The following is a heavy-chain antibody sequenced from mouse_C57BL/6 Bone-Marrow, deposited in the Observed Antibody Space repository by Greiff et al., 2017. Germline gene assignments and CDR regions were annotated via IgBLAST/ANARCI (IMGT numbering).Heavy chain of an antibody. CDR2: ILPGSGGT. CDR1: GYTFTGYW. Sequence: QVQLQQSGAELMKPGASVKLSCKASGYTFTGYWIEWVKQRPGHGLEWIGEILPGSGGTNYNEKFKGKATFTADTSSNTAYMQLSSLTTEDSAIYYCARTGTWNYYAMDYWGQGTSVTVSS. J-gene: IGHJ4*01. CDR3: ARTGTWNYYAMDY. V-gene: IGHV1-9*01. D-gene: IGHD3-3*01.